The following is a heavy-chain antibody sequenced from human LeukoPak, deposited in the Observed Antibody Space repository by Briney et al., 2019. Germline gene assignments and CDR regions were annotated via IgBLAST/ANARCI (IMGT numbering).Heavy chain of an antibody. V-gene: IGHV4-59*01. CDR1: GGPISSYY. Sequence: SEPLSLPCTVSGGPISSYYGSWIGQPPEKALECIGYIYDSWCTNYNPSRESRVTISVDTSKNQFSLKLRSVTAADTAVYYCARGPYDYVWGSYRYRDDAFDIWGQGTMVTVSS. J-gene: IGHJ3*02. D-gene: IGHD3-16*02. CDR3: ARGPYDYVWGSYRYRDDAFDI. CDR2: IYDSWCT.